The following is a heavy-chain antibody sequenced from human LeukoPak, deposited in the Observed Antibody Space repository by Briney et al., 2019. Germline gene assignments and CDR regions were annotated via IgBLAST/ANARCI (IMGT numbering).Heavy chain of an antibody. CDR2: IYYSGST. D-gene: IGHD2-2*01. Sequence: SETLSLTCTVSGGSISSGDYYWSWIRQPPGKGLEWIGYIYYSGSTYYNPSLKSRVTISVDTSKNQFSLKLSSVTAADTAVYYCARGTIVVVPAAQVGAFDIWGQGTMVTVSS. CDR1: GGSISSGDYY. CDR3: ARGTIVVVPAAQVGAFDI. J-gene: IGHJ3*02. V-gene: IGHV4-30-4*01.